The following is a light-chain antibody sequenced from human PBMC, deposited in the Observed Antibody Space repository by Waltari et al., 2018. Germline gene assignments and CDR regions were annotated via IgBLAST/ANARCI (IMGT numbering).Light chain of an antibody. Sequence: EIVMTQSPATLSVSPGERATLSCRASQSVSSNLARYQQKPGQAPRLLIYGASTWATGIPARFSGSGSGTEFTLTISSLQSEDFAVYYCQQYNNWPQTFGQGTKVEIK. J-gene: IGKJ1*01. CDR3: QQYNNWPQT. CDR2: GAS. V-gene: IGKV3-15*01. CDR1: QSVSSN.